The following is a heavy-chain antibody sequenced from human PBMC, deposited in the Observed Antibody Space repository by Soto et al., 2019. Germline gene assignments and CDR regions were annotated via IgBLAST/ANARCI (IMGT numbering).Heavy chain of an antibody. CDR1: GFTFDDYA. CDR2: ISWNSGSI. CDR3: AGRGRYQPLDAFAI. V-gene: IGHV3-9*01. D-gene: IGHD3-16*01. J-gene: IGHJ3*02. Sequence: SLKISCAASGFTFDDYAMHWVRQAPGKGLEWVSGISWNSGSIGYADSVKGRFTISRDNAKNSLYLQMNSLRAEDTALYYCAGRGRYQPLDAFAIWGQGTMVTVSS.